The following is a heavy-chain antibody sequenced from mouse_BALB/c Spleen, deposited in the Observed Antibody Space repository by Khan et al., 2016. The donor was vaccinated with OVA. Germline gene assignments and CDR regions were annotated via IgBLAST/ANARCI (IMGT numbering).Heavy chain of an antibody. J-gene: IGHJ4*01. Sequence: QVQLKQLGPGLVAPSQSLSITCTISGFSLTNYGIHWVRQPPGKGLEWLVVIWSDGSTTYNSALKSRLSISKDNSKSQVFLKMNSLQTDDTAIYYCARQPYYHYYLMDYWGQGTSVTVSS. CDR3: ARQPYYHYYLMDY. D-gene: IGHD2-10*01. V-gene: IGHV2-6-1*01. CDR2: IWSDGST. CDR1: GFSLTNYG.